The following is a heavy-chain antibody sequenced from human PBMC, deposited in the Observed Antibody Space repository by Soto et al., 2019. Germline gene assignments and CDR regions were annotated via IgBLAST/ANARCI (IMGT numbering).Heavy chain of an antibody. V-gene: IGHV4-61*01. J-gene: IGHJ6*02. CDR2: MHSSGST. Sequence: QVQLQESGPGLVKPSETLSLTCTVSGGTVSSGNYFWSWIRQPPGKGLEWIGYMHSSGSTNYNPSLKSRVTISVDTSRNQFSLKLTSVTAGDTAVYYCAILTKPTAVTSAFRGGYGLDVWGQGTTVTVSS. D-gene: IGHD4-17*01. CDR1: GGTVSSGNYF. CDR3: AILTKPTAVTSAFRGGYGLDV.